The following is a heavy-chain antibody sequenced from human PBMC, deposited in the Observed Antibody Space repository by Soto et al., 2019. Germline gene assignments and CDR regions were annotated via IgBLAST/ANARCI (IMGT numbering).Heavy chain of an antibody. V-gene: IGHV1-69*06. CDR3: ARHPDAVTTYYYDYGMDV. D-gene: IGHD4-17*01. CDR2: ITPRFDTA. Sequence: QVQLVQSGAAVKNPGSSVKVSCKASRVTFSNNAISWVRQAPGQGLEWMGGITPRFDTADYAQKFQGRGTTSADKSTSTAYMELSSLKTEDTAIYYCARHPDAVTTYYYDYGMDVWGQGTTVTVSS. J-gene: IGHJ6*02. CDR1: RVTFSNNA.